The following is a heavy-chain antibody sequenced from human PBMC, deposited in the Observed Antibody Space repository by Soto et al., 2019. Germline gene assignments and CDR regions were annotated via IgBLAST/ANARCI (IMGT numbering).Heavy chain of an antibody. V-gene: IGHV3-30-3*01. J-gene: IGHJ6*02. CDR1: GFTFSRKA. CDR2: ISYDGTNN. Sequence: QVQLVESGGGVVQPGKSLRLSCVASGFTFSRKAMHWVRQAPGKGLEWVTVISYDGTNNYYADSVRGRFTISRDNSKKALFLQMNSLRPEDTAMYYCATDPVDYFGSRTYGMDVWGQGTTVTVSS. CDR3: ATDPVDYFGSRTYGMDV. D-gene: IGHD3-10*01.